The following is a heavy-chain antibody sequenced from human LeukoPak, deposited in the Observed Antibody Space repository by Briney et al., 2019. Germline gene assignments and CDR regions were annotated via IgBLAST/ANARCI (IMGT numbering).Heavy chain of an antibody. V-gene: IGHV3-21*01. D-gene: IGHD3-22*01. J-gene: IGHJ6*02. Sequence: GGSLRLSCAASGFTFSSYSMNWVRQAPGKGLEWVSSISSSSSYIYYADSVKGRFTISRDNAKNSLYLQMNSLRAEDTAVYYCARDYGAPYYYDSSGPECMDAWGQGTTVTVSS. CDR3: ARDYGAPYYYDSSGPECMDA. CDR1: GFTFSSYS. CDR2: ISSSSSYI.